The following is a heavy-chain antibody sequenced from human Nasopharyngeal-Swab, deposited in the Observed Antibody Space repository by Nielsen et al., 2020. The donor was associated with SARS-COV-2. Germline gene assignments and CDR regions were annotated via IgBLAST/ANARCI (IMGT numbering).Heavy chain of an antibody. V-gene: IGHV3-23*01. J-gene: IGHJ4*02. Sequence: GESLKISCTASGFTFSGYAMNWVRQAPGEGLQWVAGILGGGSDKFYAESVMGRFTISRDNSKNSLYLQMNSLRAEDTAVYYCARVARRYSSGWYYFDYWGQGTLVTVSS. CDR3: ARVARRYSSGWYYFDY. CDR1: GFTFSGYA. CDR2: ILGGGSDK. D-gene: IGHD6-19*01.